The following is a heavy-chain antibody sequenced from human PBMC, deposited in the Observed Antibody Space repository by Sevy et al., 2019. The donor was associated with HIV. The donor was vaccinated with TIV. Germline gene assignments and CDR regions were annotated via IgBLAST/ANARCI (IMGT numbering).Heavy chain of an antibody. D-gene: IGHD6-19*01. CDR1: GGSISSGDYY. CDR2: IYYSGST. J-gene: IGHJ6*02. Sequence: SETLSLTCTVSGGSISSGDYYWSWIRQPPGKGLEWIGYIYYSGSTYYNPSLKSRVTISVDTSKNQFSLKLSSVTAADTAVYDCARAYGSGWPYGMDVWGQGTTVTVSS. V-gene: IGHV4-30-4*01. CDR3: ARAYGSGWPYGMDV.